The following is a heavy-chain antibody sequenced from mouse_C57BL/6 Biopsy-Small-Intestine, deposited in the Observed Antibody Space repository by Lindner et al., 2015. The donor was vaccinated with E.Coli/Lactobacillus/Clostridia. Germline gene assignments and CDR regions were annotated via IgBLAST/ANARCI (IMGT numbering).Heavy chain of an antibody. J-gene: IGHJ3*01. Sequence: VQLQESGPGMVKPSQSLSLTCTVTGYSITSGYDWHWIRHFPGNKLEWMGYISYSGSTNYNPSLKSRISITHDTSKNHFFLKLNSVTTEDTATYYCAIVYDGYPWFAYWGQGTLVTVSA. CDR3: AIVYDGYPWFAY. CDR2: ISYSGST. CDR1: GYSITSGYD. V-gene: IGHV3-1*01. D-gene: IGHD2-3*01.